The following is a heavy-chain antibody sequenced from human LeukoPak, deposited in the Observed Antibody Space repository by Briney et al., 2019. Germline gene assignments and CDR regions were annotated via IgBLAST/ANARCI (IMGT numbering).Heavy chain of an antibody. CDR1: GGSISSGGYY. CDR2: IYYSGST. V-gene: IGHV4-31*03. J-gene: IGHJ6*02. D-gene: IGHD5-12*01. Sequence: SQTLSLTCTVSGGSISSGGYYWSWIRQHPGKGLEWIGYIYYSGSTYYNPSLKSRVTISVDTSKNQFSLKLSSVTAADTAVYYCATDIVATSGTPYYCYGMDVWGQGTTVTVSS. CDR3: ATDIVATSGTPYYCYGMDV.